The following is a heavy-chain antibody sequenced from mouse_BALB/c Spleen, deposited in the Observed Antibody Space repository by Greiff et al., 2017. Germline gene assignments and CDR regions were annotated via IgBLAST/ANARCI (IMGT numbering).Heavy chain of an antibody. CDR2: IYPGDGDT. Sequence: VKLMESGAELARPGASVKLSCKASGYTFTSYWMQWVKQRPGQGLEWIGAIYPGDGDTRYTQKFKGKATLTADKSSSTAYMQLSSLASEDSAVYYCATGTWYFDYWGQGTTLTVSS. V-gene: IGHV1-87*01. CDR3: ATGTWYFDY. D-gene: IGHD4-1*01. CDR1: GYTFTSYW. J-gene: IGHJ2*01.